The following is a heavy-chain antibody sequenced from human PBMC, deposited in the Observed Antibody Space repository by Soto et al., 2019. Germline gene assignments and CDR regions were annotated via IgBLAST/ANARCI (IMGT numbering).Heavy chain of an antibody. D-gene: IGHD3-22*01. CDR2: INPSGGST. CDR3: ARVGYYYDSSGYYY. J-gene: IGHJ4*02. Sequence: GTSVKLSCKASGYTFTNYYVHWVRQAPGQGPEWMGVINPSGGSTRDAQKFQGRVTMTRDTSTSTVHMELSSLRSADTAVYYCARVGYYYDSSGYYYWGQGTLVTVSS. V-gene: IGHV1-46*01. CDR1: GYTFTNYY.